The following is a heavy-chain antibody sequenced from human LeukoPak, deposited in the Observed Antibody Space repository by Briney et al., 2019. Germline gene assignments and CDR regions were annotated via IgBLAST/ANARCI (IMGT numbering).Heavy chain of an antibody. CDR1: GYSISSGYY. Sequence: SETLSLTCAVSGYSISSGYYWGWIRQPPGKGLEWIGSIYHSGSTCYNPSLKSRVTISVDTSKNQFSLKLSSVTAADTAVYYCARRDSGSYYGLDYWGQGTLVTVSS. J-gene: IGHJ4*02. CDR3: ARRDSGSYYGLDY. CDR2: IYHSGST. D-gene: IGHD1-26*01. V-gene: IGHV4-38-2*01.